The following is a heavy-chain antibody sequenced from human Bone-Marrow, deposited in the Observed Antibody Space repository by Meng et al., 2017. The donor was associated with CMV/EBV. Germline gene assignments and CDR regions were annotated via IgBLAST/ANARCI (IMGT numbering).Heavy chain of an antibody. CDR3: ARARFLEWLIPNWFDP. CDR1: GHVSSGSYY. J-gene: IGHJ5*02. CDR2: IYYSGST. V-gene: IGHV4-61*01. Sequence: GHVSSGSYYWSWIRQPPGKGLEWIGYIYYSGSTDYNPSLKSRVTISVDTSKNQFSLKLSSVTAADTAVYYCARARFLEWLIPNWFDPWGQGTLVTVSS. D-gene: IGHD3-3*01.